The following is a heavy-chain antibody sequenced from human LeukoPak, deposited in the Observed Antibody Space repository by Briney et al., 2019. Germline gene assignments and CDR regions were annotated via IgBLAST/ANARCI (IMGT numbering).Heavy chain of an antibody. D-gene: IGHD3-3*01. CDR2: ISSSSSYI. J-gene: IGHJ4*02. Sequence: PGGSLRLSCAASGFTFSSYSMNWVRQAPGKGLGWVSSISSSSSYIYYADSVKGRFTISRDNAKNSLYLQMNSLRAEDTAVYYCARDSSWDNWSGYRYFDYWGQGTLVTVSS. V-gene: IGHV3-21*01. CDR3: ARDSSWDNWSGYRYFDY. CDR1: GFTFSSYS.